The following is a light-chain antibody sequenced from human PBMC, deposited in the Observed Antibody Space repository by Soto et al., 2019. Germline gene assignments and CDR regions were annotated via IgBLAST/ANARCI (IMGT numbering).Light chain of an antibody. Sequence: DIQMTQSPSSLSASVGDIVTITFRATQDISNYLAWYQQKPGKVPKLLIYAASTLQSGVPSRFSGSGYGTDFTLTISSLQPEDVATFYCQEYKSAPLTFGGGTKVDIK. CDR1: QDISNY. J-gene: IGKJ4*01. CDR2: AAS. V-gene: IGKV1-27*01. CDR3: QEYKSAPLT.